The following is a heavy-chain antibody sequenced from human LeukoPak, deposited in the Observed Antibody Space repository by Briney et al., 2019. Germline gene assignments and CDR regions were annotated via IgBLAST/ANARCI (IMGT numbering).Heavy chain of an antibody. Sequence: GGSLRLSCAASGFTFSSYWMHWVRQAPGKGLVWVSRINSDGSSTNYADSVKGRFTISRDNAKNTLYLQMNSLRAEDTAVYYCATNRITIFGVVTDYWGQGTLVTVSS. CDR3: ATNRITIFGVVTDY. V-gene: IGHV3-74*01. CDR1: GFTFSSYW. CDR2: INSDGSST. D-gene: IGHD3-3*01. J-gene: IGHJ4*02.